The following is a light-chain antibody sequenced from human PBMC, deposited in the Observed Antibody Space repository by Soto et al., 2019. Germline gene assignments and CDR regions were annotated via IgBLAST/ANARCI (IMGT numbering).Light chain of an antibody. CDR2: DAS. V-gene: IGKV1-5*01. Sequence: DIQMTQSPATLSASVGDRVTVTCRASQNISRWLAWYQQKPGKAPKLLIYDASTLESGVPSRFSGSGSGTEFTLIISSLQPDDFATYFCHQYITYSYSFGQGTKVDIK. J-gene: IGKJ2*03. CDR1: QNISRW. CDR3: HQYITYSYS.